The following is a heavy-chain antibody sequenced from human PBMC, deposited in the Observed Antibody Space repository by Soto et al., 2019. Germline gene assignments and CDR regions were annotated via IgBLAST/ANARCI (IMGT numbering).Heavy chain of an antibody. CDR3: ARQDGDGLFYFDY. D-gene: IGHD4-17*01. Sequence: GESMKISCQGSGYSFGIYWIAWVRQMPGKGLERMGVIYPVDSDTRYSPSFQGHVTISVDKSMNTAYLQWSSLQASDTGIYFCARQDGDGLFYFDYWGQGTPVTVSS. CDR2: IYPVDSDT. V-gene: IGHV5-51*01. CDR1: GYSFGIYW. J-gene: IGHJ4*02.